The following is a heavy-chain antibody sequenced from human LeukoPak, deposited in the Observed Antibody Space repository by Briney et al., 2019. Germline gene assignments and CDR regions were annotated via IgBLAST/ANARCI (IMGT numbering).Heavy chain of an antibody. D-gene: IGHD6-19*01. CDR3: ARDPRIAVAGTDY. Sequence: PGGSLRLSCAASGFTFSSYSMNWVRQAPGKGLEWVSSISSSSSYIYYADSVKGRFTISRDNAKNSLYLQMNSLRAEDTAVYYCARDPRIAVAGTDYWGQGTLVTVPP. J-gene: IGHJ4*02. CDR1: GFTFSSYS. CDR2: ISSSSSYI. V-gene: IGHV3-21*01.